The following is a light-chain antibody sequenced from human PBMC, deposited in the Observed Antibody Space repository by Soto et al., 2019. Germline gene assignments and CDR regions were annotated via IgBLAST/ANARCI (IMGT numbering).Light chain of an antibody. V-gene: IGKV1-39*01. Sequence: DIQMTQSPSSLSASVGDRVTITCRASQTIYSCLNWFQQRPGKAPKLLIYGASSLRFSGSGSGTDFSLTISSLQPKDCATYYCQQTYKDTFGQGTKLEI. CDR2: GAS. CDR3: QQTYKDT. CDR1: QTIYSC. J-gene: IGKJ2*01.